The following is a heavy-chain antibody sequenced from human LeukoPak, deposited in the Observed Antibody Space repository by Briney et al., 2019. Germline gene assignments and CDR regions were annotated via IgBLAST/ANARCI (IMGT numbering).Heavy chain of an antibody. J-gene: IGHJ6*03. CDR1: GYTFTSYD. Sequence: ASVKVSCKASGYTFTSYDINWVRQATGQGLEWMGWMNPNSGNTGYAQKSQGRVTMTRNTSISTAYMELSSLRSEDTAVYYCAREQGGGYYLEYYMDVWGKGTTVTVSS. CDR3: AREQGGGYYLEYYMDV. CDR2: MNPNSGNT. V-gene: IGHV1-8*01. D-gene: IGHD3-3*01.